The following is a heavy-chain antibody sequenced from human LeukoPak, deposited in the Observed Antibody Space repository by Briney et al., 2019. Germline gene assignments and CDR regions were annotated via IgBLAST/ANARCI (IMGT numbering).Heavy chain of an antibody. CDR3: AKASRGWYFDN. J-gene: IGHJ4*02. CDR1: GGSISTYY. V-gene: IGHV3-53*01. Sequence: ETLSLTCTVSGGSISTYYWSWVRQAPGKGLEWVSVSGSAGNTYYADSVKGRFTFSRDNSKNTLYLQMNSLRVEDTAVYYCAKASRGWYFDNWGQGTRVTVSS. CDR2: SGSAGNT. D-gene: IGHD6-19*01.